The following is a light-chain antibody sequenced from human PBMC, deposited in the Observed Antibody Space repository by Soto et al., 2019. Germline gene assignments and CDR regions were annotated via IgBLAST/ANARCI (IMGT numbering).Light chain of an antibody. CDR3: SLYKSRRTPLV. J-gene: IGLJ1*01. Sequence: QSVLTQPASVSGSPGQSITISCTGTSSDVGGYNYVSWYQQHPGKAPKLMIYEVSNRPSGVSNRFSGSKSGNTASLTISGLQAEDEAYYYCSLYKSRRTPLVFGTGNKVNVL. V-gene: IGLV2-14*01. CDR1: SSDVGGYNY. CDR2: EVS.